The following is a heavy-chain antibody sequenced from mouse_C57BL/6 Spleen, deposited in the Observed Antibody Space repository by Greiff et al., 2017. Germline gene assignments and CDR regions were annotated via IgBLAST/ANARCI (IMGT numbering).Heavy chain of an antibody. CDR2: IDPSDSYT. CDR3: ALSFYFDD. Sequence: QVQLQQPGAELVRPGTSVKLSCKASGYTFTSYWMHWVKQRPGQGLEWIGVIDPSDSYTNYNQKFKGKATLTVDTSSSTAYMQLSSLTSEDSAVYYCALSFYFDDWGQGTTLTVSS. V-gene: IGHV1-59*01. J-gene: IGHJ2*01. CDR1: GYTFTSYW.